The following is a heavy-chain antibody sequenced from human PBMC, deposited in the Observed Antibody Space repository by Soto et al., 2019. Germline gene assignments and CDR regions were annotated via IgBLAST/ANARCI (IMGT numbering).Heavy chain of an antibody. CDR2: IYWNDDK. D-gene: IGHD1-1*01. CDR3: AHHNDLTYYCDY. J-gene: IGHJ4*02. Sequence: QITLKESGPTLVKPTQTLTLTCTFSGFSLSTSGVGVGWIRQPPGKALEWLALIYWNDDKRYSPSLKSRLTITKDTSKNQVVLTMTNMDPVDTATYYCAHHNDLTYYCDYWGQGTLVTVSS. V-gene: IGHV2-5*01. CDR1: GFSLSTSGVG.